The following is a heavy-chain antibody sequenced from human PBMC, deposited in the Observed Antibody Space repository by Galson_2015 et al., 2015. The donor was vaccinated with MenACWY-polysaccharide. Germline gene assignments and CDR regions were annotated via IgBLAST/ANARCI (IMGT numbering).Heavy chain of an antibody. CDR2: IYCSGST. CDR1: GGSISSGGYY. V-gene: IGHV4-31*03. Sequence: TLSLTCTVSGGSISSGGYYWSWIRQHPGKGLEWIGYIYCSGSTYYNPSLKSRVTISVGTSKNQFSLKLSSVTAADTAVYYCARSYDSSGYYLGWGQGTLVTVSS. CDR3: ARSYDSSGYYLG. D-gene: IGHD3-22*01. J-gene: IGHJ4*02.